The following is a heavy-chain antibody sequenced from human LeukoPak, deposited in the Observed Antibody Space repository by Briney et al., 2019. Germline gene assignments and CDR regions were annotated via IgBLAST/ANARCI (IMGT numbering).Heavy chain of an antibody. CDR2: IYHSGST. J-gene: IGHJ5*02. CDR1: GYSISSGYY. V-gene: IGHV4-38-2*02. CDR3: ATDRGWNWFDP. Sequence: SETLSLTCSVFGYSISSGYYWGWIRQPPGKGLERIGSIYHSGSTYYNPSLKSRVIISVDTSKNQFSLKLSSVTAADTAVYYCATDRGWNWFDPWGQGILVTVSS.